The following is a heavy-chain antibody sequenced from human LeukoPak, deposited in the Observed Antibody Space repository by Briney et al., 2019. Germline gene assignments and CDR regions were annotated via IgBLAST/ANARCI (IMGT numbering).Heavy chain of an antibody. CDR3: ARDSLQKLGYCSSTSCRYFDY. CDR2: NNPNSGGT. J-gene: IGHJ4*02. CDR1: GYTFTGYY. D-gene: IGHD2-2*01. Sequence: ASVKVSCKASGYTFTGYYMHWVRQAPGQGLEWMGWNNPNSGGTNYAQKFQGRVTMTRDTSISTAYMELRSLRSDDTAVYYCARDSLQKLGYCSSTSCRYFDYWGQGTLVTVSS. V-gene: IGHV1-2*02.